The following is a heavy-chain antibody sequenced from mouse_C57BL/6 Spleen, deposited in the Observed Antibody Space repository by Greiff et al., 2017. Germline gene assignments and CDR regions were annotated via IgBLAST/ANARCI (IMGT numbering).Heavy chain of an antibody. CDR2: IYPRDGST. CDR1: GYTFTSYD. CDR3: AVYYGNYPFAY. J-gene: IGHJ3*01. V-gene: IGHV1-85*01. Sequence: QLQQSGPELVKPGASVKLSCKASGYTFTSYDINWVKQRPGQGLEWIGWIYPRDGSTKYKEKFKGKATLTVDTSSSTAYMELHSLTSEDSAVYFCAVYYGNYPFAYWGQGTLVTVSA. D-gene: IGHD2-1*01.